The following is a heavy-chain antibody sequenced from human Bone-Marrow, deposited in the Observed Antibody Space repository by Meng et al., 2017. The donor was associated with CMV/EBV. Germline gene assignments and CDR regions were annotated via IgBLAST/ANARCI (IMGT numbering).Heavy chain of an antibody. V-gene: IGHV3-30*02. Sequence: GESLKISCAASGFSFSINGIHWVRQAPGKGLEWLGFVKFDGNTYYADSAKGRFTISKDNSNNMVYLEMNSLRAEDTALYYCAKDPWWGGGGDYWAQGTLVTVSS. CDR3: AKDPWWGGGGDY. CDR2: VKFDGNT. CDR1: GFSFSING. J-gene: IGHJ4*02. D-gene: IGHD2-15*01.